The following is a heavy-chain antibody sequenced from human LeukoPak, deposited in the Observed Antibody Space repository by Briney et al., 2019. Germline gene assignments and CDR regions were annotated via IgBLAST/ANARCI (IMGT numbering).Heavy chain of an antibody. D-gene: IGHD4-17*01. J-gene: IGHJ4*02. CDR2: ISCAGGN. CDR3: ARRDYPYYFDY. V-gene: IGHV4-39*01. CDR1: GSSISNTNYC. Sequence: PSETLSLTCTVSGSSISNTNYCWGWIRQPPGKGLEWIGTISCAGGNYYDPAFRARITTSVDTSNNRFSLKLSPVTAADTAVYYCARRDYPYYFDYWGQGTLVTVSS.